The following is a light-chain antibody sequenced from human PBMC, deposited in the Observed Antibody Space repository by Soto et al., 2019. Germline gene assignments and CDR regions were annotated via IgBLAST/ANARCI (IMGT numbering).Light chain of an antibody. J-gene: IGKJ1*01. CDR2: GAS. CDR1: QSVSSSY. V-gene: IGKV3-20*01. Sequence: EIVLTQSPGTLSLSPGEKATLSSRASQSVSSSYLAGYQQKPGQAPRLLIYGASSRATGIPDRFSGSGSGTDFTLTISRLEPEDFAVYYCQQCGSSPRTFGQGTKVEIK. CDR3: QQCGSSPRT.